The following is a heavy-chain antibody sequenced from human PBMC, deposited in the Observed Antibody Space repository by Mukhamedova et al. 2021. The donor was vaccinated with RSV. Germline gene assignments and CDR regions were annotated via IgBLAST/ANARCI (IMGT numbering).Heavy chain of an antibody. CDR2: ISSSSYT. Sequence: IRQAPGKGLEWVSYISSSSYTNYADSVKGRFTISRDNAKNSLYLQMNSLRAEDTAVYYCARDKGYTMVRVARGVKDNYYYYYGMD. CDR3: ARDKGYTMVRVARGVKDNYYYYYGMD. V-gene: IGHV3-11*05. D-gene: IGHD3-10*01. J-gene: IGHJ6*01.